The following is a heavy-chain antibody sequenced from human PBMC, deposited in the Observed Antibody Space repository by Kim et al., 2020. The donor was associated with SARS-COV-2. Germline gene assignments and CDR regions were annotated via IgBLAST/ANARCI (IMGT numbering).Heavy chain of an antibody. CDR3: ARDGSRVAFWSGSNDAFDI. CDR1: GYTFTSYA. CDR2: INAGNGNT. V-gene: IGHV1-3*01. J-gene: IGHJ3*02. D-gene: IGHD3-3*01. Sequence: ASVKVSCKASGYTFTSYAMHWVRQAPGQRLEWMGWINAGNGNTKYSQKFQGRVTITRDTSASTAYMELSSLRSEDTAVYYCARDGSRVAFWSGSNDAFDIWGQGTMVTVSS.